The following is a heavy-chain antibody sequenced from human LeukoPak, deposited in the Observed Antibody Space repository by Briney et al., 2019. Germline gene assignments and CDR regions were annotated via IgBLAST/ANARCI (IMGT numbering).Heavy chain of an antibody. J-gene: IGHJ6*04. CDR2: ISSSGSTI. D-gene: IGHD3-10*02. Sequence: GGSLRLSCAASGFTFSSYEMNWVRQATGKGLQWVSYISSSGSTIYYADSVKGRFTISRDNAKNSLYLQMNSLRAEDTAVYYCAELGITMIGGVWGKGTTVTISS. CDR1: GFTFSSYE. CDR3: AELGITMIGGV. V-gene: IGHV3-48*03.